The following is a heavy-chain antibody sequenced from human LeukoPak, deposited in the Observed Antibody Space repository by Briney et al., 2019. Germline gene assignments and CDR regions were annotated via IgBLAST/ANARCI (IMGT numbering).Heavy chain of an antibody. CDR2: ISGSGERT. CDR1: GFTFRSYG. V-gene: IGHV3-23*01. D-gene: IGHD5-12*01. Sequence: GGSLRLSCTASGFTFRSYGMSWVRQAPGKGLEWVSHISGSGERTHYADSVKGRFTISRDNSKNTVYLQMNSLRVDDTAEYYCAKSLAIVAGTRFDYWGQGTLVTVSS. J-gene: IGHJ4*02. CDR3: AKSLAIVAGTRFDY.